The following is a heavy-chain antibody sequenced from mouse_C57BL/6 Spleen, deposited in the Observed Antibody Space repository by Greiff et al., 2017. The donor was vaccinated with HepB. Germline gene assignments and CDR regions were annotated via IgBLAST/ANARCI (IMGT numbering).Heavy chain of an antibody. CDR3: AISTMVTTRAMDY. CDR1: GYTFTSYW. Sequence: VKLQQPGAELVKPGASVKVSCKASGYTFTSYWMHWVKQRPGQGLEWIGRIHPSDSDTNYNQKFKGKATLTVDKSSSTAYMQLSSLTSEDSAVYSCAISTMVTTRAMDYWGQGTSVTVSS. J-gene: IGHJ4*01. CDR2: IHPSDSDT. D-gene: IGHD2-2*01. V-gene: IGHV1-74*01.